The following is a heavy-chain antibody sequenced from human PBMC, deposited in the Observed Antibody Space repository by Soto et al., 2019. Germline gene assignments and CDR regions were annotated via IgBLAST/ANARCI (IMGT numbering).Heavy chain of an antibody. Sequence: PGGSLRLSCAASGFTFSSYGMHWVRQAPGKGLEWVAVIWYDGSNKYYADSVKGRFTISRDNSKNTLYLQMNSLRDEDTAVYYCAKDGGYSYGYSPRYYYGMDVWGQGTTVTVSS. CDR1: GFTFSSYG. J-gene: IGHJ6*02. V-gene: IGHV3-33*06. CDR2: IWYDGSNK. D-gene: IGHD5-18*01. CDR3: AKDGGYSYGYSPRYYYGMDV.